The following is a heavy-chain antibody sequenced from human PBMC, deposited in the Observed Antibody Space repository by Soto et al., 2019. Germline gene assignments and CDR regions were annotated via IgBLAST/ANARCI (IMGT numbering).Heavy chain of an antibody. D-gene: IGHD2-15*01. CDR1: GFSVSSGSYY. J-gene: IGHJ5*02. Sequence: PSETLSLTCTVSGFSVSSGSYYWIWIRQPPGKGLEWIGYIYYSGSTNYNPSLKSRVTISVDTSKNQFSLKLSSVTAADTAVYYCAREVVVADSCLFDPWGQGTLVTVSS. V-gene: IGHV4-61*01. CDR3: AREVVVADSCLFDP. CDR2: IYYSGST.